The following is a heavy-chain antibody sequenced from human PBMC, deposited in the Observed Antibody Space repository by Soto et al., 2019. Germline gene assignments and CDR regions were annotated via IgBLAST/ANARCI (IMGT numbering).Heavy chain of an antibody. Sequence: EVQLLESGGGLVQPGGSLRLSCAASGFTFSNYAVTWVRQAPGKGLEWVSTISGSGGSTYYADSVKGRFTISRDNSKNTLYLQMNSLRAEDTAVYYCAKDQGRSWYEIDYWGHGTLVTVSS. D-gene: IGHD6-13*01. CDR3: AKDQGRSWYEIDY. CDR1: GFTFSNYA. J-gene: IGHJ4*01. V-gene: IGHV3-23*01. CDR2: ISGSGGST.